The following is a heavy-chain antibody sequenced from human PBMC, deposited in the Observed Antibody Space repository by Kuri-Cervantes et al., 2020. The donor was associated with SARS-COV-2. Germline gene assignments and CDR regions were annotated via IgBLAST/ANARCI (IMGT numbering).Heavy chain of an antibody. CDR2: IWYGGSNK. CDR1: GFTFSSYG. J-gene: IGHJ3*02. Sequence: GGSLRLSCAASGFTFSSYGMHWVRQAPGKGLEWVAVIWYGGSNKYYADSVKGRFTISRDNSKNTLYLQMNSLRAEDTAVYYCAKGGDLVEWLSRPNDAFDIWGQGTMVTVSS. D-gene: IGHD3-3*01. CDR3: AKGGDLVEWLSRPNDAFDI. V-gene: IGHV3-30*02.